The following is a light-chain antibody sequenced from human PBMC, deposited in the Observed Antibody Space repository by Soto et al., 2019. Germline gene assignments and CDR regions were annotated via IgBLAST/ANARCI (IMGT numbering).Light chain of an antibody. CDR1: SSNIGYNY. CDR2: KND. CDR3: AAWDDSLSGWV. J-gene: IGLJ3*02. V-gene: IGLV1-47*01. Sequence: QSVLTQPPSASGTPGQRVTISCSGSSSNIGYNYVYWYQQLPATAPKLLIYKNDQRPSGVPDRFSGSKSGTSASLAISGLRSEDEDDYYCAAWDDSLSGWVFGGGTKLTVL.